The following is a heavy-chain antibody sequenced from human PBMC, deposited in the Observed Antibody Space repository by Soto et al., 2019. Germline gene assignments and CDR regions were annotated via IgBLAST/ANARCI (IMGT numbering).Heavy chain of an antibody. CDR1: GFTFSSYS. CDR3: ARDGGYCSGGSCYIRRRYYGMDV. D-gene: IGHD2-15*01. V-gene: IGHV3-21*01. Sequence: GGSLRLSCAASGFTFSSYSMNWVRQAPGKGLEWVSSISSSSSYIYYADSVKGRFTISRDNAKNSLYLQMNSLRAEDTAVYYCARDGGYCSGGSCYIRRRYYGMDVWGQGTTVTVSS. CDR2: ISSSSSYI. J-gene: IGHJ6*02.